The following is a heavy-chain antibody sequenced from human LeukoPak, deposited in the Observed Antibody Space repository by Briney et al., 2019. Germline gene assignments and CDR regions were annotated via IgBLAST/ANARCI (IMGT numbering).Heavy chain of an antibody. Sequence: PGGSLRLSCAASGFTFSSYSMNWVRQAPGKGLEWLSYISDTDATIYYADSVKGRFTISRDNAKNSLYLQMNSLRAEDTAVYYCARDRRAYGGNSEPAFDIWGQGTMVTVSS. D-gene: IGHD4-23*01. J-gene: IGHJ3*02. CDR3: ARDRRAYGGNSEPAFDI. CDR2: ISDTDATI. CDR1: GFTFSSYS. V-gene: IGHV3-48*04.